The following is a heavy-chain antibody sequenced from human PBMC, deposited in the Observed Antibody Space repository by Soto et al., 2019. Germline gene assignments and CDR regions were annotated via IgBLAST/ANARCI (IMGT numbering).Heavy chain of an antibody. Sequence: GGSLRLSCTASGFTFSSHDMHWVRQDTGKGLEWVSGIESDGDAKYLASVKGRFSISRENAKNSLHLQMNSLRAEDTAVYYCARGGIEGVTWNWFDTWGQGTLVTVSS. CDR1: GFTFSSHD. CDR3: ARGGIEGVTWNWFDT. CDR2: IESDGDA. J-gene: IGHJ5*02. D-gene: IGHD3-16*01. V-gene: IGHV3-13*01.